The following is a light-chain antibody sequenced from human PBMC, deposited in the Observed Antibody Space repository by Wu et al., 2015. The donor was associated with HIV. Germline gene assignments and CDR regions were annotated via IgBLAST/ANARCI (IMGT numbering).Light chain of an antibody. Sequence: EIVMTQSPVTLSVSPGETATLSCRASRSVNTNLAWYQQKPGQAPRLLIYGASSRATGIPDRFSGSGSGTDFTLTISRLEPEDFATYYCQQASSFPLTFGGGTKVEIK. V-gene: IGKV3D-15*01. CDR2: GAS. CDR1: RSVNTN. CDR3: QQASSFPLT. J-gene: IGKJ4*01.